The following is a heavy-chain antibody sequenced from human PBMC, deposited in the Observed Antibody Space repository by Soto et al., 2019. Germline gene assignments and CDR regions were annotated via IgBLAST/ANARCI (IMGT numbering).Heavy chain of an antibody. V-gene: IGHV1-69*01. D-gene: IGHD5-12*01. CDR3: ARDLGGYDYAYYYYGMDV. Sequence: QVQLVQSGAEVKKPGSSVKVSCKASGGTFSSYAISWVRQAPGQGLEWMGGIIPIFGTANYAQKFQGRVTITADESTSTAYMELSSLRSEDTAVYYCARDLGGYDYAYYYYGMDVWGQGTTVTVSS. CDR1: GGTFSSYA. J-gene: IGHJ6*02. CDR2: IIPIFGTA.